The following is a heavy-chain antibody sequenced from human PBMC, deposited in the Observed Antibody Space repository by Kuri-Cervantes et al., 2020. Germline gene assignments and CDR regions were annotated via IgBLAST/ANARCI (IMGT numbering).Heavy chain of an antibody. V-gene: IGHV4-39*01. J-gene: IGHJ4*02. D-gene: IGHD3-22*01. Sequence: SETLSLTCTVSGGSITCRTNYRDRIRQPPGKGLEWTGSICYSGSTYYNPSLKSRVTISVDTSKNQFSLKLSSVTAADTAVYYCARQVYYYDSSGHTEYYFDYWGQGTLVTVSS. CDR3: ARQVYYYDSSGHTEYYFDY. CDR2: ICYSGST. CDR1: GGSITCRTNY.